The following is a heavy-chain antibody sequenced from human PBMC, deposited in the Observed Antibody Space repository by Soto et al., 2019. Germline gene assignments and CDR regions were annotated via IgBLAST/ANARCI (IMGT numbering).Heavy chain of an antibody. CDR3: AKDVGGSGGSGRTYGMDV. Sequence: GGSLRLSCAASGFTFSSYAMSWVRQAPGKGLEWVSAISGSGGSTYYADSVKGRFTISRDNSKNTLYLQMNSLRAEDTAVYYCAKDVGGSGGSGRTYGMDVWGQGTTVTVSS. J-gene: IGHJ6*02. CDR1: GFTFSSYA. D-gene: IGHD3-10*01. V-gene: IGHV3-23*01. CDR2: ISGSGGST.